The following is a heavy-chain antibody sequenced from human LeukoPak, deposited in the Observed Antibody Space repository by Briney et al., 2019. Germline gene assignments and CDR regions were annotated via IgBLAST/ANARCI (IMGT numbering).Heavy chain of an antibody. CDR2: IYYSGTT. V-gene: IGHV4-39*07. Sequence: SETLSLTCSVSGDSISSRDYYWGWIRQPPGRGLEWIGSIYYSGTTYYNPSLKSRVTISIDASKNQFSLKLSSVTAADTAVYYCARDQGVRGVIIGSFDYWGQGTLVTVSS. J-gene: IGHJ4*02. D-gene: IGHD3-10*01. CDR1: GDSISSRDYY. CDR3: ARDQGVRGVIIGSFDY.